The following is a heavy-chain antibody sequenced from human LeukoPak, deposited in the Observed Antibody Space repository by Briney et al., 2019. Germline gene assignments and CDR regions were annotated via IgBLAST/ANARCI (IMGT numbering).Heavy chain of an antibody. J-gene: IGHJ6*02. CDR1: GGSISSYY. Sequence: SETLSLTCTVSGGSISSYYWSWIRQPPGKGLEWIGYIYYSGSTNYNPSLKSRVTISVDTSKNQFSLKLSSVTAADTAVYYCARDIAARAGGMDVWGQGTTATVSS. V-gene: IGHV4-59*01. CDR2: IYYSGST. D-gene: IGHD6-13*01. CDR3: ARDIAARAGGMDV.